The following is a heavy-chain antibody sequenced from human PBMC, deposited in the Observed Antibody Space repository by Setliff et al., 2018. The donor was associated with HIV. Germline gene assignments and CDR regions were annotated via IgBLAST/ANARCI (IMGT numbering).Heavy chain of an antibody. D-gene: IGHD2-15*01. Sequence: SLKISCTASGFLFSDYWMSWVRQAPGKGLEWVASMKQDGTETFYLDSVKGRFTVSRDNAKNSMYLEMNSLKVEDTAAYYCSKEDVNVVAWRFYFYYIDVWGKGTTVTVSS. V-gene: IGHV3-7*01. J-gene: IGHJ6*03. CDR3: SKEDVNVVAWRFYFYYIDV. CDR1: GFLFSDYW. CDR2: MKQDGTET.